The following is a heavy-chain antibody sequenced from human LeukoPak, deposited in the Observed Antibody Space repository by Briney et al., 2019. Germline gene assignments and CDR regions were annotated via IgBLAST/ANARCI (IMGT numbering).Heavy chain of an antibody. V-gene: IGHV1-46*01. CDR3: ARGGAYCGGDCYSTQYYYYMDV. CDR2: INPSGGRT. CDR1: GYTFTGYY. D-gene: IGHD2-21*02. J-gene: IGHJ6*03. Sequence: GASVKVSCKASGYTFTGYYMHWVRQAPGQGLEWMGIINPSGGRTSYAQKFQGRVTMTRDMSTSTVYMELNSLRSDDTAVYYCARGGAYCGGDCYSTQYYYYMDVWGKGTTVTVSS.